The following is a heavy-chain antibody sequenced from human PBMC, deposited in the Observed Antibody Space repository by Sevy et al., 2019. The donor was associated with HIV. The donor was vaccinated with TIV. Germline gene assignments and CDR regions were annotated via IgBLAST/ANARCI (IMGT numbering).Heavy chain of an antibody. Sequence: ASVKVSCKASGYTFTGYYMHWVRQAPGQGLEWMGWINPNSGGTNYAQKFQGRVTMTRETSISTAYMELSRLRSDDTAVYYCARTSVWSSYYYYYYYGMDVWGQGTTVTVSS. CDR2: INPNSGGT. CDR3: ARTSVWSSYYYYYYYGMDV. D-gene: IGHD3-3*01. J-gene: IGHJ6*02. V-gene: IGHV1-2*02. CDR1: GYTFTGYY.